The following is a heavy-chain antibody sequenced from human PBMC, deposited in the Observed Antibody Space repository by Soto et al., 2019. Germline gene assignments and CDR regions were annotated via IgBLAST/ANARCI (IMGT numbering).Heavy chain of an antibody. J-gene: IGHJ4*02. CDR2: INGGGGST. CDR1: GFTFSNHV. V-gene: IGHV3-23*01. D-gene: IGHD3-3*01. Sequence: GGSLRLSCAASGFTFSNHVMNWVRQAPGKGLEWVSAINGGGGSTFYADSVKGRFTISRDNSKNTLYLQMHSLRADDTAVYYCANAPEYNFWNGYRYYFDYWGQGTLVTVSS. CDR3: ANAPEYNFWNGYRYYFDY.